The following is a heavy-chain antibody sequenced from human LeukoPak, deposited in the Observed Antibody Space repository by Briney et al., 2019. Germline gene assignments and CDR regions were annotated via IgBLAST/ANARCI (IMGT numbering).Heavy chain of an antibody. CDR2: IYPGDSDT. V-gene: IGHV5-51*01. J-gene: IGHJ4*02. CDR1: GYSFTSYW. D-gene: IGHD3-22*01. Sequence: GGSLKISCKGSGYSFTSYWIGWVRQMPGKGLEWMGIIYPGDSDTRYSPSFQGQVTISADKSISTAYLQWSSLKASDTAMYYCARQTYSYDSSGYFGFDFWGQGTLVTVSS. CDR3: ARQTYSYDSSGYFGFDF.